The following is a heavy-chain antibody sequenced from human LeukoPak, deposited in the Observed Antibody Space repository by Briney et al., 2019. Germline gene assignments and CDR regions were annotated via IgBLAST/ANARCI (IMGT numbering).Heavy chain of an antibody. CDR3: ADGEGRPLNY. Sequence: PGGSLRLSCAASGFTFSSYWMSWVRQAPGKGLEWVANIKEDGSEKYYVDSVKGRFAISRDNAKNPLYLQMNSLRAEDTAVYYCADGEGRPLNYWGRGILVTVSS. J-gene: IGHJ4*02. V-gene: IGHV3-7*01. D-gene: IGHD3-3*01. CDR1: GFTFSSYW. CDR2: IKEDGSEK.